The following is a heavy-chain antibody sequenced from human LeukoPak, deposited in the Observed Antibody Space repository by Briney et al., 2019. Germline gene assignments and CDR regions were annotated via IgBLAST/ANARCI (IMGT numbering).Heavy chain of an antibody. J-gene: IGHJ4*02. CDR1: GFTFRDYW. V-gene: IGHV3-74*01. CDR3: ARDRAERNWTYHTLFDY. Sequence: GGSLRLSCTASGFTFRDYWMHWIRQTPREGLVWISRVNGDETSRAYADSVEGRFTISRDNAKNTLYLQIDSLRAEDSAIYYCARDRAERNWTYHTLFDYWGQGTPVTVSS. D-gene: IGHD3/OR15-3a*01. CDR2: VNGDETSR.